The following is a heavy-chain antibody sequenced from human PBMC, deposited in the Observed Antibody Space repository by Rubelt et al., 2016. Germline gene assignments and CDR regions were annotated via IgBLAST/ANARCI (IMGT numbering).Heavy chain of an antibody. Sequence: EVQLVESGGGLIQPGGSLRLSCAASGFTFSSYAMRWVRQAPGKGLEWVAALSGSSGTIYYADSVKGRFTISRDNSKSTLSLQRNSLTAEDTAVYYCARLNTGMSAMDVWGQGTTITVSS. CDR1: GFTFSSYA. CDR2: LSGSSGTI. D-gene: IGHD1-14*01. J-gene: IGHJ6*02. V-gene: IGHV3-23*04. CDR3: ARLNTGMSAMDV.